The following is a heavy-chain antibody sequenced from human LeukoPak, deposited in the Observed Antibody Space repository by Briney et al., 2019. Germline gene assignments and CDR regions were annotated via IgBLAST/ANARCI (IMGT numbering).Heavy chain of an antibody. D-gene: IGHD3-22*01. CDR2: IYPGDSDT. CDR3: ARQFRDSSGYYSYYFDY. V-gene: IGHV5-51*01. CDR1: GYSFTTYW. Sequence: GESLKISCKGSGYSFTTYWIGWVRQMPGRGLEWMGIIYPGDSDTRYSPSFQGQVTISADKTISTAYLQWSSLKASDTAMYYCARQFRDSSGYYSYYFDYWGQGTLVTVSS. J-gene: IGHJ4*02.